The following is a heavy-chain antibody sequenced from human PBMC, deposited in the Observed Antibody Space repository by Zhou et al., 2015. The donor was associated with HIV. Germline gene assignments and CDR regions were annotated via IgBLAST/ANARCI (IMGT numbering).Heavy chain of an antibody. V-gene: IGHV1-69*08. D-gene: IGHD2-15*01. CDR2: IIPILGIA. J-gene: IGHJ5*02. CDR1: GGTFSSYT. CDR3: ARDAKPRVVVAINWFDP. Sequence: QVQLVQSGAEVKKPGSSVKVSCKASGGTFSSYTISWVRQAPGQGLEWMGRIIPILGIANYAQKFQGRVTITADKSTSTAYMELSSLRSEDTAVYYCARDAKPRVVVAINWFDPWGQGTLVTVSS.